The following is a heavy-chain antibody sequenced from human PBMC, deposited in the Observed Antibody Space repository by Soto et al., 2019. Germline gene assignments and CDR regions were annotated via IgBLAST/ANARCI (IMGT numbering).Heavy chain of an antibody. CDR2: IITIFGTA. CDR3: ARDGGVIDP. Sequence: SVKVSCKASGGTFSSYAISWVRQAPGQGVEWMGGIITIFGTANYAQKFQGRVTITADKSTSTAYRELSSLRSEDTAVHYCARDGGVIDPWGQGTLVTVSS. D-gene: IGHD3-16*01. CDR1: GGTFSSYA. V-gene: IGHV1-69*06. J-gene: IGHJ5*02.